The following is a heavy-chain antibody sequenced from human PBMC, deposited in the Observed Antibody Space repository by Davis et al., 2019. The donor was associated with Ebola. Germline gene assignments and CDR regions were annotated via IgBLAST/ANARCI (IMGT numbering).Heavy chain of an antibody. CDR3: AKEENGGLFDD. Sequence: GGSLRLSCAASGFTFTSNAMSWVRQAPGKGLEWVSVISGTGSTTNYADSVRGRFTISRDNSKNTLFLQLKSLKVEDTAVYYCAKEENGGLFDDWVQGTLVIVS. V-gene: IGHV3-23*01. CDR2: ISGTGSTT. CDR1: GFTFTSNA. J-gene: IGHJ4*02. D-gene: IGHD3-16*01.